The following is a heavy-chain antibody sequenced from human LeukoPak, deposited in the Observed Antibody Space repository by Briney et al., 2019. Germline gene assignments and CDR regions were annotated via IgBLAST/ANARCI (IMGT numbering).Heavy chain of an antibody. CDR3: ARQARYCTNGVCYTGSFDY. D-gene: IGHD2-8*01. V-gene: IGHV4-59*08. CDR2: IYYSRST. CDR1: GGSISSYY. Sequence: SETLSLTCTVSGGSISSYYWSWIRQPPGKGLEWMGYIYYSRSTNYNPSLKSRVTISVDTSKNQFSLKLSSVTAADTAVYYCARQARYCTNGVCYTGSFDYWGQGTLVTVSS. J-gene: IGHJ4*02.